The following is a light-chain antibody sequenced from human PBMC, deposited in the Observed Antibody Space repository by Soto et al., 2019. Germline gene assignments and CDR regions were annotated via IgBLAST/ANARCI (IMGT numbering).Light chain of an antibody. Sequence: EILLTQSPATLSLSPGERATLSWGGGQSVSSYFAWYQQNPGTAPSLLIYGASTRATGIPARFSGSGSGTEFTLTLSSLQPEPFAVSYCHQYNNWPPGFTFGQGTRLEIK. V-gene: IGKV3-15*01. CDR2: GAS. CDR1: QSVSSY. J-gene: IGKJ5*01. CDR3: HQYNNWPPGFT.